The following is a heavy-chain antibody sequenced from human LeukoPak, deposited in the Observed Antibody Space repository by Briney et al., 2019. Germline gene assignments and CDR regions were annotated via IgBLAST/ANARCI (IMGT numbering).Heavy chain of an antibody. Sequence: SETLSLTCAVYGGSFSGYYWSWIRQPPGKGLEWIGEINHSGSTNYNPSLKSRVTISVDTSKNQFSLKLSPVTAEDTAVYYCLRGDRRDYWGQGTLVTVSS. CDR3: LRGDRRDY. V-gene: IGHV4-34*01. CDR1: GGSFSGYY. CDR2: INHSGST. J-gene: IGHJ4*02.